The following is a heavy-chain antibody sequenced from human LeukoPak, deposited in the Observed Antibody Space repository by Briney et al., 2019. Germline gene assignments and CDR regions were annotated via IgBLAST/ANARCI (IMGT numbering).Heavy chain of an antibody. CDR3: ARALFPYYYDSSGDGPFFDY. CDR2: VIPIFGTA. D-gene: IGHD3-22*01. CDR1: GGTFSSYA. V-gene: IGHV1-69*13. Sequence: SVKVSCKASGGTFSSYAISWVQQAPGQGLEWMGGVIPIFGTANYAQKFQGRVTITADESTSTAYMELSSLRSEDTAVYYCARALFPYYYDSSGDGPFFDYWGQGTLVTVSS. J-gene: IGHJ4*02.